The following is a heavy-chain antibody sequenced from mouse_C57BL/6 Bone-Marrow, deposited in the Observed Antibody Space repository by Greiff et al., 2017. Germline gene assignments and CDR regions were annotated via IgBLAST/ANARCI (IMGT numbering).Heavy chain of an antibody. Sequence: QVQLQQPGAELVKPGASVKMSCKASGYTFNSYWITWVKQRPGQGLEWVGDIYPGSGSTNYNEKFKSKATLTVDTSSITAYMQLSSLTSEDSAVYYCARPYSSNYWYVDVWGTGTTVTVSS. V-gene: IGHV1-55*01. CDR2: IYPGSGST. J-gene: IGHJ1*03. CDR1: GYTFNSYW. CDR3: ARPYSSNYWYVDV. D-gene: IGHD2-5*01.